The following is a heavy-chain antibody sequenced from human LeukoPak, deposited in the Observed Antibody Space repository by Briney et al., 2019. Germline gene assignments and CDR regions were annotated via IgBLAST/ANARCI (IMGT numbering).Heavy chain of an antibody. J-gene: IGHJ4*02. Sequence: SETLSLTCTVSGYSISSGYYWGWTRQPPGRGLEWIGSIYYSGSTYYNPSLKSRVTISVDTSKNQFSLKLSSVAAADTAVYYCARGLYSSSWYYFDYWGQGTLVTVSS. V-gene: IGHV4-38-2*02. CDR2: IYYSGST. D-gene: IGHD6-13*01. CDR1: GYSISSGYY. CDR3: ARGLYSSSWYYFDY.